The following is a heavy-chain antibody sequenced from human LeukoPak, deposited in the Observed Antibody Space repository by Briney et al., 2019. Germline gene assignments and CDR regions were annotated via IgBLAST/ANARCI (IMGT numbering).Heavy chain of an antibody. Sequence: GGSLRLSCAASGFTFDDYGMSWVRQAPGKGLEWVSGINWNGGSTGYADSVKGRFTISRDNAKNTLNLQMNSLRAEDTAVYYCARDLGQYYDTSDNWFDPWGQGTLVTVSS. CDR3: ARDLGQYYDTSDNWFDP. D-gene: IGHD3-22*01. CDR2: INWNGGST. V-gene: IGHV3-20*04. J-gene: IGHJ5*02. CDR1: GFTFDDYG.